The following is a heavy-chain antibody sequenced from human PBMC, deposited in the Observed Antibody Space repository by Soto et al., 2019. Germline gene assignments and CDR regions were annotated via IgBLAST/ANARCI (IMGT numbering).Heavy chain of an antibody. Sequence: QVQLQESGPGLVKPSETLSLTCTVSGGSISRYYWSWIRQPPGKGLEWIGYIYYSGSTNYNPSLKSRVTISVDTSKHQCSLKLSSVTAADTAVYYCARGREYYDSSRGYYFDYWGQGTLVTVSS. CDR2: IYYSGST. CDR3: ARGREYYDSSRGYYFDY. CDR1: GGSISRYY. V-gene: IGHV4-59*01. J-gene: IGHJ4*02. D-gene: IGHD3-22*01.